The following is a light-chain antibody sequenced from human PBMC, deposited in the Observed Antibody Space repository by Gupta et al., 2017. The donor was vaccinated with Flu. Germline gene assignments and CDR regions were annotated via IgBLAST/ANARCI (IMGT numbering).Light chain of an antibody. V-gene: IGLV2-14*01. Sequence: TSSDVGGYNYVSWYQHHPGKAPKLVIYEFINRPAGVSNRFSGSKSGNTASLTISGLQAEDEADYYCSSYTSSNSLEFGGGTKLTVL. CDR1: SSDVGGYNY. CDR2: EFI. CDR3: SSYTSSNSLE. J-gene: IGLJ3*02.